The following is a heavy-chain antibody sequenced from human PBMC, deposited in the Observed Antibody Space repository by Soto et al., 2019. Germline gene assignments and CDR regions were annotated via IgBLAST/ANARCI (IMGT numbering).Heavy chain of an antibody. Sequence: PGGSLRLSCAASGFTFSGYYWSWIRQPPGKGLEWIGEINHSGSTNYNPSLKSRVTISVDTSKNQFSLKLTSLTAADTAVYYCARVKGSGDYAEPHIDHWGQGTLVTVSS. D-gene: IGHD4-17*01. CDR1: GFTFSGYY. CDR2: INHSGST. CDR3: ARVKGSGDYAEPHIDH. J-gene: IGHJ4*02. V-gene: IGHV4-34*01.